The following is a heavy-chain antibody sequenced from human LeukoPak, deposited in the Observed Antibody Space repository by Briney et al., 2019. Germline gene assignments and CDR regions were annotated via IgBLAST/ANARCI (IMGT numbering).Heavy chain of an antibody. CDR1: GGSLSGYY. D-gene: IGHD4-23*01. Sequence: PSETLSLTCAVCGGSLSGYYWSWFRQPPGKGLEWIGEMHYTGATNYSPSLKSRVTISAGTSKNQFSLKVNSVTAADTAVYYCARGVTLYYYFDLWGRGTLVTVSS. J-gene: IGHJ2*01. CDR3: ARGVTLYYYFDL. V-gene: IGHV4-34*01. CDR2: MHYTGAT.